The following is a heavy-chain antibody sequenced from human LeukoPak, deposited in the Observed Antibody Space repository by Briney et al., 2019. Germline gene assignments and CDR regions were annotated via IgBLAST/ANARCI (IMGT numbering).Heavy chain of an antibody. CDR3: ARASIAVPTDY. CDR2: INSDGRST. CDR1: GFTLSIYW. D-gene: IGHD6-19*01. Sequence: RGSLRLSCAPSGFTLSIYWMHWVRQAPGKGLVWVSRINSDGRSTSYADSVKGRFTISRDNAKNTLYLQMNSLRAEDTAVYYCARASIAVPTDYWGQGTLVTVSA. J-gene: IGHJ4*02. V-gene: IGHV3-74*01.